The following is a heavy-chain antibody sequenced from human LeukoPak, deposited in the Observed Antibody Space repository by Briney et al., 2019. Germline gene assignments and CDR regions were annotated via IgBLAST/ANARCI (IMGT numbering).Heavy chain of an antibody. CDR2: IYYSGST. V-gene: IGHV4-59*08. J-gene: IGHJ3*02. CDR1: GGSISSYY. Sequence: SETLSLTCTVSGGSISSYYWSWIRQPPGKGLEWIGYIYYSGSTNYNPSLKSRVTISVDTSKNQFSLKLSSVTAADTAVYYCARLGDYYDSSGYYLGAFDIWGQGTMVTVSS. D-gene: IGHD3-22*01. CDR3: ARLGDYYDSSGYYLGAFDI.